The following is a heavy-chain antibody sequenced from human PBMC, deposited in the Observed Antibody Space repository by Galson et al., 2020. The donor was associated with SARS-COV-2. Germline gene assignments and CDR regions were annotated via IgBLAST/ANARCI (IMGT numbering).Heavy chain of an antibody. V-gene: IGHV4-38-2*02. CDR1: NFSIISGYY. Sequence: SETLSLTCTVSNFSIISGYYWGWIRQPPGKGLEWIGNMDHSGSTYSNPSLKSRVTFSGDTSKNQFSMRLRSVTAADTAVYFCARVGPHYDLLTGYCKYYFDYWGPGTLVTVSS. CDR3: ARVGPHYDLLTGYCKYYFDY. D-gene: IGHD3-9*01. J-gene: IGHJ4*02. CDR2: MDHSGST.